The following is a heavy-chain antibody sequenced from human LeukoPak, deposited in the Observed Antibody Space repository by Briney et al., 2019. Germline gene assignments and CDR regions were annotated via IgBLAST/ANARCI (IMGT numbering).Heavy chain of an antibody. D-gene: IGHD6-6*01. Sequence: SETLSLTCTVSGGSISSSSYYWGWIRQPPGKGLEWIGSIYYSGSTNYNPSLKSRVTISVDTSKNQFSLKLSSVTAADTAVYYCATYSSSSGVGFDYWGQGTLVTVSS. J-gene: IGHJ4*02. CDR1: GGSISSSSYY. V-gene: IGHV4-39*07. CDR3: ATYSSSSGVGFDY. CDR2: IYYSGST.